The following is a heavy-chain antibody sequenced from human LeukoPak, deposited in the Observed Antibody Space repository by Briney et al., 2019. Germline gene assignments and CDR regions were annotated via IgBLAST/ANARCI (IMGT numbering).Heavy chain of an antibody. CDR2: ISGSGGST. CDR1: GFTFSKYA. Sequence: GGSLRLSCAASGFTFSKYAMHWVRQAPGKGLEWVSAISGSGGSTYYADSVKGRFTISRDNSKNTLYLQMNSLRAEDTAVYYCAKVPNCSSTSCSFFDYWGQGTLVTVSS. D-gene: IGHD2-2*01. V-gene: IGHV3-23*01. J-gene: IGHJ4*02. CDR3: AKVPNCSSTSCSFFDY.